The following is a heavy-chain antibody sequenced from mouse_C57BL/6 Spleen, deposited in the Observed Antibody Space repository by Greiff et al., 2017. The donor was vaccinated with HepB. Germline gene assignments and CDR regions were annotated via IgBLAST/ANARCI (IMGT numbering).Heavy chain of an antibody. CDR2: ISYDGSN. J-gene: IGHJ2*01. D-gene: IGHD2-5*01. CDR3: ARDAGDYSKGY. CDR1: GYSITGGYY. Sequence: ESGPGLVKPSQSLSLTCSVTGYSITGGYYWNWIRQFPGNKLEWMGYISYDGSNNYNPSLKNRISITRDTSKNQFFLKLNSVTTEDTATYYCARDAGDYSKGYWGQGTTLTVSS. V-gene: IGHV3-6*01.